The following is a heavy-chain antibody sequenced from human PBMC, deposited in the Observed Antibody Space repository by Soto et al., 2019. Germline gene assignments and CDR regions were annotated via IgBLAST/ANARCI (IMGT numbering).Heavy chain of an antibody. CDR3: ARDRGVLLWFGDLGWFDP. Sequence: QVQLQQWGAGLLKPSETLSLTCAVYGGSFSGYYWSWIRQPPGKGLEWIGEINHSGSINYNPSLKSRVTISVDTSKNQFSLKLSSVTAADTAVYYCARDRGVLLWFGDLGWFDPWGQGTLVTVSS. V-gene: IGHV4-34*01. CDR2: INHSGSI. CDR1: GGSFSGYY. D-gene: IGHD3-10*01. J-gene: IGHJ5*02.